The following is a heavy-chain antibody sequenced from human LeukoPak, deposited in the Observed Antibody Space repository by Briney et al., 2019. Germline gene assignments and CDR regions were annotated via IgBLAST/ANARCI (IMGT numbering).Heavy chain of an antibody. Sequence: PGRSLRLSCAASGFTFSSYGMHWVRQAPGKGLEWVAVIWYDGSNKYYADSVKGRFTISRDNSKNMLYLQMNSLRAEDAAVYYCAKEEGYIYGLLDYWGQGILVTVSS. CDR3: AKEEGYIYGLLDY. CDR2: IWYDGSNK. D-gene: IGHD5-18*01. CDR1: GFTFSSYG. J-gene: IGHJ4*02. V-gene: IGHV3-33*06.